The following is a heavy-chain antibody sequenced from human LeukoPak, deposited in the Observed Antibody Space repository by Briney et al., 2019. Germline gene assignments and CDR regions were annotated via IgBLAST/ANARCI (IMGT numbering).Heavy chain of an antibody. CDR3: ARGWASDSYGTFDY. D-gene: IGHD5-18*01. V-gene: IGHV1-69*13. CDR1: GGTFSSYA. J-gene: IGHJ4*02. CDR2: IIPIFGTA. Sequence: EASVKVSCKASGGTFSSYAISWVRQAPGQGHEWMGGIIPIFGTANYAQKFQGRVTITADESTSTAYMELSSLRSEDTAVYYCARGWASDSYGTFDYWGQGTLVTVSS.